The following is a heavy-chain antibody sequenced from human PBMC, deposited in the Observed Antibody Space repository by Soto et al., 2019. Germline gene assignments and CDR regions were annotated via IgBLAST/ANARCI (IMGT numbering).Heavy chain of an antibody. Sequence: SETLSLTCTVSGGSISSRDYYWGWIRQPPGKGLEWIGSIHYSGSTYYNPSLKSRVLISVDTSKYQFSLKLSSVTAADTAVYYCARGYDGSGSYYFYFDYWGQGTLVTVSS. J-gene: IGHJ4*02. D-gene: IGHD3-10*01. CDR3: ARGYDGSGSYYFYFDY. CDR2: IHYSGST. V-gene: IGHV4-39*01. CDR1: GGSISSRDYY.